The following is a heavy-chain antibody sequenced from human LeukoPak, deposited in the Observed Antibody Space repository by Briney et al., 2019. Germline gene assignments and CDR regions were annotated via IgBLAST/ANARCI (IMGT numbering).Heavy chain of an antibody. Sequence: SETLSLTCTVSGGSISSSSYYWGWIRQPPGKGLEWIGSIYYSGSTYYNPSLKSRVTISVDTSKNQFSLKLSSVTAADTAVYYCAREGFGSGSLFDYWGQGTLVTVSS. CDR1: GGSISSSSYY. J-gene: IGHJ4*02. CDR2: IYYSGST. D-gene: IGHD3-10*01. CDR3: AREGFGSGSLFDY. V-gene: IGHV4-39*07.